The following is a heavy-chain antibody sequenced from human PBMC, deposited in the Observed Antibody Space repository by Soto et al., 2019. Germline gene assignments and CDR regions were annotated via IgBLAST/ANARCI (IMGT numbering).Heavy chain of an antibody. D-gene: IGHD3-22*01. V-gene: IGHV3-11*01. J-gene: IGHJ3*01. CDR2: ISSSGSII. CDR1: GFTLSAYY. Sequence: QVQLVESGGGLVMPGGSLRLSCAASGFTLSAYYIFWIRQAPGKGLEWVSYISSSGSIINYADSVKGRFTISRDNAKNSLDLRMNSLTAGDTAVYYCAREFCTANSCYSSAFDVWGQGTMVTVSS. CDR3: AREFCTANSCYSSAFDV.